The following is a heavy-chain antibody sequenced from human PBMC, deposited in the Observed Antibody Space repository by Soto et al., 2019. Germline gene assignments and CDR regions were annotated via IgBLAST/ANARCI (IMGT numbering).Heavy chain of an antibody. Sequence: SETLSLTCAVYGGSFSGYYWSWIRQPPGKGLEWIGEINHSGSTNYNPSLKSRVTISVDTSKNQFSLKLSSVTAADTAVYYCARVVVAATPSQDFDYWGQGTLVTVS. V-gene: IGHV4-34*01. D-gene: IGHD2-15*01. CDR3: ARVVVAATPSQDFDY. J-gene: IGHJ4*02. CDR1: GGSFSGYY. CDR2: INHSGST.